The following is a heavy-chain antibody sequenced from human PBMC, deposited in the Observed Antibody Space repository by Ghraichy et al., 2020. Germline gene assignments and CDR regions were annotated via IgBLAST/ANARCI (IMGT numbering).Heavy chain of an antibody. V-gene: IGHV1-8*01. J-gene: IGHJ4*02. CDR2: MNPNSGNT. Sequence: ASVKVSCKASGYTFTSYDINWVRQATGQGLEWMGWMNPNSGNTGYAQKFQGRVTMTRNTSISTAYMELSSLRSEDTAVYYCARSYVLRYFDWLLPVTSPFDCWGQGTLVTVSS. D-gene: IGHD3-9*01. CDR3: ARSYVLRYFDWLLPVTSPFDC. CDR1: GYTFTSYD.